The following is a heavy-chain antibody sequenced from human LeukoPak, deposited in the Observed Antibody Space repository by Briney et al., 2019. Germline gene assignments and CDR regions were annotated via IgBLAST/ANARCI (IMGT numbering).Heavy chain of an antibody. Sequence: GGSLRLSCAASGXTFSSYNMNWVRQTPGKGLEWVSSISSSSSFIYYADSVKGRFTISRDNAKNSLYLQMNSLRAEDTAVYYCARDVLIAADGVIRLDAFDIWGQGTVVTVSS. CDR3: ARDVLIAADGVIRLDAFDI. CDR2: ISSSSSFI. D-gene: IGHD6-13*01. CDR1: GXTFSSYN. J-gene: IGHJ3*02. V-gene: IGHV3-21*01.